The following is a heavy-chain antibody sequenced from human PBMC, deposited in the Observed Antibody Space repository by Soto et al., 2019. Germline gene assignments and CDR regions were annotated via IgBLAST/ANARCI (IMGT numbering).Heavy chain of an antibody. CDR3: ARHYGDYLLDAFDI. Sequence: ASVKVSCKASGYTLTSYGISWVRQAPGQGLEWMGWISAYNGNTNYAQKLQGRVTMTTDTSTSTAYMELRSLRSDDTAVYYCARHYGDYLLDAFDIWGQGTMVTVSS. CDR1: GYTLTSYG. D-gene: IGHD4-17*01. V-gene: IGHV1-18*01. CDR2: ISAYNGNT. J-gene: IGHJ3*02.